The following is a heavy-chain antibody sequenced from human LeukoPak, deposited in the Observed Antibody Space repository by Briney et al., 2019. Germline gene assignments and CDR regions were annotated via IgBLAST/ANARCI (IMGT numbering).Heavy chain of an antibody. CDR2: IIPIFGTA. Sequence: SVKVSWKASGGTFSSYAISWVRQAPGQGLEWMGGIIPIFGTANYAQKFQGRVTITADKSTSTAYMELSSLRSEDTAVYYCARAHPSPDHYSRLDYWGQGTLVTVSS. V-gene: IGHV1-69*06. D-gene: IGHD6-13*01. CDR3: ARAHPSPDHYSRLDY. J-gene: IGHJ4*02. CDR1: GGTFSSYA.